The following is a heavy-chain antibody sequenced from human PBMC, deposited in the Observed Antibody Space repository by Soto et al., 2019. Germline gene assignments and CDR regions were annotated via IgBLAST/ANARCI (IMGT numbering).Heavy chain of an antibody. J-gene: IGHJ4*02. V-gene: IGHV1-3*01. Sequence: ASVKVSCKASGYTFTSYAMHWVRQAPGQRLEWMGWINAGNGNTKYSQKFQGRVTITRDTSASTAYMELSSLRSEDTAVYYCARRLGVSFRGYSYGGGYYFDYWGQGTLVTVSS. CDR1: GYTFTSYA. CDR3: ARRLGVSFRGYSYGGGYYFDY. CDR2: INAGNGNT. D-gene: IGHD5-18*01.